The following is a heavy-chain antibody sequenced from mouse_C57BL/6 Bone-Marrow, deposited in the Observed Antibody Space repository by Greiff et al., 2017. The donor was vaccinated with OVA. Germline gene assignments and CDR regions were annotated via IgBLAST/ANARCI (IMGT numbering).Heavy chain of an antibody. Sequence: VKLMESGPGLVQPSQSLSITCTVSGFSLTSYGVHWVRQSPGKGLEWLGVIWSGGSTDYNAAFISRLSISKDNSKSQVFFKMNSLQADDTAIYYCARNHDYPAWFAYWGQGTLVTVSA. J-gene: IGHJ3*01. D-gene: IGHD2-4*01. CDR1: GFSLTSYG. V-gene: IGHV2-2*01. CDR2: IWSGGST. CDR3: ARNHDYPAWFAY.